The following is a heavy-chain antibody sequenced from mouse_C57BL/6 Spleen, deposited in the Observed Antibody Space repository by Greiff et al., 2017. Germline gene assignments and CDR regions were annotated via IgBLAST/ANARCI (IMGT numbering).Heavy chain of an antibody. CDR3: ARQIYDGYCYAMDY. D-gene: IGHD2-3*01. CDR1: GFTFSSYG. Sequence: QRVESGGDLVKPGGSLRLSCAASGFTFSSYGMSWVRQTPDKRLEWVATISSGGSYTYYPDSVKGRFTISRDNAKNTLYLQMSSLKSEDTAMYYCARQIYDGYCYAMDYWGQGTSVTVSS. J-gene: IGHJ4*01. V-gene: IGHV5-6*01. CDR2: ISSGGSYT.